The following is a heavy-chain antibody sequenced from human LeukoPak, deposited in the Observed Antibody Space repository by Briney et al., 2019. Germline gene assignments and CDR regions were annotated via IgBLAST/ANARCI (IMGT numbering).Heavy chain of an antibody. V-gene: IGHV4-4*02. Sequence: SETLSLTCAVSGGSISISNSNWWSWVRQPPGKGLEWIGEIYHSGSTNYNPSLKSRVTISVDKSKNQFSLKLSSVTAADTAVYYCARDLHGGNSFTSDWYFDLWGRGTLVAVSS. CDR2: IYHSGST. D-gene: IGHD4-23*01. CDR1: GGSISISNSNW. CDR3: ARDLHGGNSFTSDWYFDL. J-gene: IGHJ2*01.